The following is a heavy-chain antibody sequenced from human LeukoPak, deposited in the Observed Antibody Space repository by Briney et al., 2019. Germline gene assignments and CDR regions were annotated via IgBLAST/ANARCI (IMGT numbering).Heavy chain of an antibody. J-gene: IGHJ4*02. V-gene: IGHV3-23*01. CDR3: VRGQAMADF. CDR2: ISYSGGST. D-gene: IGHD3-3*01. Sequence: GGSLRLSCAASGFTFSSYAMSWVRQAPGKGLEWVSGISYSGGSTYSADSVKGRFTISRDNSKNTLYLHMNSLRGDDTAVYYCVRGQAMADFWGQGTLVTVSS. CDR1: GFTFSSYA.